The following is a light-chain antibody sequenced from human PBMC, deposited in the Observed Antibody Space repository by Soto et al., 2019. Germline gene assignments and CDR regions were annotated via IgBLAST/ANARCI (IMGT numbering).Light chain of an antibody. CDR3: SSYAGSNNWV. V-gene: IGLV2-8*01. CDR1: SSDVGGYNY. Sequence: QSMLTQPPSASGSPGQSVTISCTGTSSDVGGYNYVSWYQQHPGKAPKLMIYEVSKRPSGVPDRFSGSKSGNTASLTVSGLQAEDEADYYCSSYAGSNNWVFGGGTQLTVL. CDR2: EVS. J-gene: IGLJ3*02.